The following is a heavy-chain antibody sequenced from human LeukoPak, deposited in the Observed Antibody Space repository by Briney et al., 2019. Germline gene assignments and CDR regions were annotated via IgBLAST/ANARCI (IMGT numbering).Heavy chain of an antibody. Sequence: GGSLRLSCAASGFTFSSYAMSWVRQAPGKGLEWVSAISGSGGSTYYADSVKGRFTISRDNSKNTPYLQMNSLRAEDTAVYYCAQWLLLMGFDYWGQGTLVTVSS. J-gene: IGHJ4*02. CDR3: AQWLLLMGFDY. CDR2: ISGSGGST. D-gene: IGHD3-22*01. V-gene: IGHV3-23*01. CDR1: GFTFSSYA.